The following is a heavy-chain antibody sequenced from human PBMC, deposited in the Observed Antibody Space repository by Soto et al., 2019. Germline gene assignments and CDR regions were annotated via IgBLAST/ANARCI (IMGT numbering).Heavy chain of an antibody. D-gene: IGHD6-19*01. J-gene: IGHJ4*02. V-gene: IGHV3-48*02. CDR3: ARSVEGHFDF. Sequence: EVQLVESGGGLVQPGGSLRLSCAASGFRFSIYSMNWVRQAPGKGLEWFSYITSDTTTIQYTDSVKGRFTISRDNAKSLVFLQMNSLREEDTAVYFCARSVEGHFDFWGQGTVVTVSS. CDR2: ITSDTTTI. CDR1: GFRFSIYS.